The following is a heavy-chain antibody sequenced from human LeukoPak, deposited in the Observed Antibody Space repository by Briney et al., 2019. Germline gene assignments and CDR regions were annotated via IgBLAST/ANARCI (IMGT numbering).Heavy chain of an antibody. CDR3: AKGESSSWSAEGYWFDY. Sequence: ASVKVSCKVSGYTLTELSMHWVRQAPGKGLEWMGGFDPEDGETIYAQKFQGRVTMTEDTSTDTAYMELSSLRSEDTAVYYCAKGESSSWSAEGYWFDYWGQGTLVTVSS. J-gene: IGHJ4*02. V-gene: IGHV1-24*01. CDR1: GYTLTELS. CDR2: FDPEDGET. D-gene: IGHD6-13*01.